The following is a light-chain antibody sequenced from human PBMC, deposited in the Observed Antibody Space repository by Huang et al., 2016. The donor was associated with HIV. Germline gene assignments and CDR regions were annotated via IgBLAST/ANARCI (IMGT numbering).Light chain of an antibody. Sequence: DIQMTQSPSTVSASVGDRVTITCRASQSISSWLAWYQQKPGKAPKLLIYTASSLECGVPSRFSGSGSGTEFTLTISSLQPDDFATYYCQQYNSFPYTFGQGTKLEIK. CDR2: TAS. J-gene: IGKJ2*01. V-gene: IGKV1-5*03. CDR1: QSISSW. CDR3: QQYNSFPYT.